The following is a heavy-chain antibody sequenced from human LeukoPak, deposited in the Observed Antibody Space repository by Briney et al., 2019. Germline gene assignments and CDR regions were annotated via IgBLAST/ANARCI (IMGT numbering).Heavy chain of an antibody. CDR3: ARAPETPAAIGGIVLGAFDI. J-gene: IGHJ3*02. Sequence: PGGSLRLSCAASGFTFSSYSMNWVRQAPGKGLEWVSYISSSSSTIYYADSVKGRFTISRDNAKNSLYLQMNSLRAEDTAVYYCARAPETPAAIGGIVLGAFDIWGQGTMVTVSS. D-gene: IGHD2-2*02. CDR1: GFTFSSYS. CDR2: ISSSSSTI. V-gene: IGHV3-48*04.